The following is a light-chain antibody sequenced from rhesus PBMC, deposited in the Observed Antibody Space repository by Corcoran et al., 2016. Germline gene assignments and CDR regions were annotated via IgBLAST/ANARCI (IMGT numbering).Light chain of an antibody. CDR3: QHSSGTPYR. CDR1: ENLNNY. V-gene: IGKV1-74*01. J-gene: IGKJ2*01. CDR2: AAS. Sequence: DIQMTQSPSSLSAAVADRVTITCRASENLNNYVHWYPQKPGNAPKLLIYAASTLQSGVPSRISGRGSGTDYTFPISSLQPEDVATYYCQHSSGTPYRFGQGTKVEIK.